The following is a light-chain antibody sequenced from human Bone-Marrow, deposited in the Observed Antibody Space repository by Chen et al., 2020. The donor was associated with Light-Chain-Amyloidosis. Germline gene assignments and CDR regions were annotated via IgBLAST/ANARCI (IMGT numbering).Light chain of an antibody. CDR3: AAWDDSLTGWV. V-gene: IGLV1-44*01. J-gene: IGLJ3*02. CDR1: KSNIGSNT. CDR2: NDH. Sequence: QSVLTQPPSASGTPGQTVILSCSGGKSNIGSNTLTWYQQVPGTAPRLLIHNDHNRPSGVPDRFSGSKSDTSGSLAISGLQSEDEADYYCAAWDDSLTGWVFGGGTRLTVL.